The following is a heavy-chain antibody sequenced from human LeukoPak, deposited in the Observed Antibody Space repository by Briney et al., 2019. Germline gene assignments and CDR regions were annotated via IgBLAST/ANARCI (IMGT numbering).Heavy chain of an antibody. CDR1: GFSFRDYP. V-gene: IGHV3-23*01. D-gene: IGHD1-1*01. J-gene: IGHJ3*02. CDR3: AKSLLTTATGTGRAFDI. CDR2: ISAGADVI. Sequence: GGTLRLSCEAAGFSFRDYPMGWVRRASGKRLEWVSGISAGADVIFYADPVKGRFTISRDNSKNTLYLQMNSLRAEDSAEYYCAKSLLTTATGTGRAFDIWGQGTMVTVSA.